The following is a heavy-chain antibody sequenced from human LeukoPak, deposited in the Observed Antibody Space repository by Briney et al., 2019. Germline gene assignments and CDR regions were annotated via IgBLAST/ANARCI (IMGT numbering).Heavy chain of an antibody. J-gene: IGHJ3*01. D-gene: IGHD3-22*01. CDR2: ISYSGST. V-gene: IGHV4-59*01. CDR3: ARDEDSNGYYSLAFDV. CDR1: GGSINSYY. Sequence: SETLSLTCTVSGGSINSYYWSWVRQPPGKGLEWIGYISYSGSTNCNPSLKSRVTISVDTSKNQFSLKLSSVTAADTAVYYCARDEDSNGYYSLAFDVWGQGTMVTVSS.